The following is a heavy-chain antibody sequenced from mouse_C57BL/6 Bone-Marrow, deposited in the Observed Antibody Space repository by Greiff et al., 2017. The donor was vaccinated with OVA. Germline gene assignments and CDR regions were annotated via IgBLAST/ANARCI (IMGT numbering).Heavy chain of an antibody. D-gene: IGHD2-3*01. CDR2: INPNNGGT. Sequence: EVMLVESGPELVKPGASVKIPCKASGYTFTDYNMDWVKQSHGKSLEWIGDINPNNGGTIYNQKFKGKATLTVDKSSSTAYMELRSLTSEDTAVYYCAIFYDGYYDYYAMDYWGQGTSVTVSS. CDR3: AIFYDGYYDYYAMDY. V-gene: IGHV1-18*01. J-gene: IGHJ4*01. CDR1: GYTFTDYN.